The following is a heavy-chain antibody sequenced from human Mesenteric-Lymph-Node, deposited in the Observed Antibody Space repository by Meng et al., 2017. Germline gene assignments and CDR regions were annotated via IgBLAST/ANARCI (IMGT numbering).Heavy chain of an antibody. Sequence: GSGHAPVKPRKHRSPPRSFSGGTISRRCYDWGWSRQPPGKGLEWIGAIYHSGCTSYTPSLQSRVTMFVDTSKNQFSLMLTSVTATDTAVYYCARDPGISVVIAFDFWGQGTLVTVSS. CDR2: IYHSGCT. CDR1: GGTISRRCYD. D-gene: IGHD3-22*01. V-gene: IGHV4-39*02. CDR3: ARDPGISVVIAFDF. J-gene: IGHJ4*02.